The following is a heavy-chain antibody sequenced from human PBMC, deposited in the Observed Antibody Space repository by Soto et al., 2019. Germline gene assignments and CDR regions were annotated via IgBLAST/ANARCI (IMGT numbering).Heavy chain of an antibody. CDR2: ITPIFGTP. CDR3: VGANTLGRFDF. V-gene: IGHV1-69*12. J-gene: IGHJ4*02. CDR1: GGSFSSYA. D-gene: IGHD3-16*01. Sequence: QVQLVQSGAEVKKPASSVKVSCKASGGSFSSYAISWMRQAPGQGLEWMGGITPIFGTPYYAQKFQNRVTITADASTSTAYLELHSLRSEDTALFYCVGANTLGRFDFWGPGTLVTVSS.